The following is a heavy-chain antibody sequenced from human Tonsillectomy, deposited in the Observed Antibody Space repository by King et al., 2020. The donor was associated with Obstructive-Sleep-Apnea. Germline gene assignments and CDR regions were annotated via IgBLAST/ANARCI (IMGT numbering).Heavy chain of an antibody. CDR1: GGSLNRGDYY. J-gene: IGHJ4*02. CDR3: ARGRRTAAAFFDF. V-gene: IGHV4-31*03. Sequence: VPLQESGPGLVKPSQTLSLTCTVSGGSLNRGDYYWGWIRQSPGKGLEWIGYIYYTDTTYYNPSLKSRLTISVDTSKNHLSLKLKSVTAADTAVYYCARGRRTAAAFFDFWGQGAQVTVSS. CDR2: IYYTDTT. D-gene: IGHD6-13*01.